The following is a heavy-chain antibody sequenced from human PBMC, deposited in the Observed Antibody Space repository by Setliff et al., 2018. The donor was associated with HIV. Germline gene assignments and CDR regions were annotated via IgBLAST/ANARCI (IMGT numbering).Heavy chain of an antibody. CDR3: GGNGYYSIDY. Sequence: PSETLSLTCAVSGGSISSNWWSWVRQSPGKELEWIGEIYHSGSTHYNPSLQSRVTISVDKSKSQFSLKLNSVTAADTAVYYCGGNGYYSIDYWGQGTQVTVSS. J-gene: IGHJ4*02. D-gene: IGHD3-22*01. CDR2: IYHSGST. CDR1: GGSISSNW. V-gene: IGHV4-4*02.